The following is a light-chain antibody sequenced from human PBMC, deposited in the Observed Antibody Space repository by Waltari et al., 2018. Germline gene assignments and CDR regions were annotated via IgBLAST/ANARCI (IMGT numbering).Light chain of an antibody. J-gene: IGKJ3*01. CDR3: QHSYSIPFT. CDR1: ESISTF. Sequence: IQVTQSPSSLSASVGDRVTITCRASESISTFLNWYQQKPGKAPNFLIYRASNLQSGVPSRFSGSGSGTDFTLTITNLQPEDFATYYCQHSYSIPFTFGPGTTVDIK. CDR2: RAS. V-gene: IGKV1-39*01.